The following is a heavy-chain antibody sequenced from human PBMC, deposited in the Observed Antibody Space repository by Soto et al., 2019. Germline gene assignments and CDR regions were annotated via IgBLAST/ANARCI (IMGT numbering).Heavy chain of an antibody. J-gene: IGHJ4*02. CDR1: GYTFTSYY. CDR2: INPSGSST. Sequence: QVQLVQSGAEVKKPGASVKVSCKASGYTFTSYYMHWVRQAPGQGLEWMGIINPSGSSTSNAQKSQGRVTMTRDTSTSTVYMELSSLRSEDTAVYYCAKSSNWYAGGSRYFDYWGQGTLVAASS. CDR3: AKSSNWYAGGSRYFDY. V-gene: IGHV1-46*01. D-gene: IGHD6-13*01.